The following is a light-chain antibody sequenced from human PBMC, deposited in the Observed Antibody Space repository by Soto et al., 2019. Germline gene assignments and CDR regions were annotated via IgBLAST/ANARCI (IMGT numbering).Light chain of an antibody. J-gene: IGKJ1*01. V-gene: IGKV3-20*01. CDR1: QSVSSSY. CDR2: DAS. Sequence: ETVLTQSPGTLSLSPGERATLSCRASQSVSSSYLAWYQQQPGQAPRLLIYDASSRATGIPDRFSGSGSGTDFTLTINRLEPEDFAVYYCQQYVRSPPSWTFGQGTKVEIK. CDR3: QQYVRSPPSWT.